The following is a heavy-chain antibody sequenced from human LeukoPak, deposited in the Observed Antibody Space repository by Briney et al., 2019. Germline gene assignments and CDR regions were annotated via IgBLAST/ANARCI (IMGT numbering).Heavy chain of an antibody. Sequence: KPGGSLRLSCTASGFIFSDAWMTWVRQAPGRGPEWVGRIKSKHDGGTTDYASSVRGRFTISRDDSENTLYLQMDSLRTDDTAVYYCSKDLPHTRAWALKYWGQGALVTVSS. J-gene: IGHJ4*02. D-gene: IGHD7-27*01. V-gene: IGHV3-15*01. CDR2: IKSKHDGGTT. CDR1: GFIFSDAW. CDR3: SKDLPHTRAWALKY.